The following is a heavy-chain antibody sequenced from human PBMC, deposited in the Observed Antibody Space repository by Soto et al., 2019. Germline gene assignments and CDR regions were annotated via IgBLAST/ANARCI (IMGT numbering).Heavy chain of an antibody. CDR1: GGTFSSYA. CDR2: IIPIFGTA. CDR3: ACDYGDIVATIMDY. V-gene: IGHV1-69*06. D-gene: IGHD5-12*01. J-gene: IGHJ4*02. Sequence: QVQLVQSGAEVKKPGSSVKVSCKASGGTFSSYAISWVRQAPGQGLEWMGGIIPIFGTANYAQKFQGRVTITADKSTSTAYMELGSLRSEDTAVYYCACDYGDIVATIMDYWGQGTLVTVSS.